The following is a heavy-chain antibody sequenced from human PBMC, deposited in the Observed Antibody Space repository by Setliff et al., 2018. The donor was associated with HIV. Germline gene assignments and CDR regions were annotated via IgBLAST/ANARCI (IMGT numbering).Heavy chain of an antibody. J-gene: IGHJ4*02. D-gene: IGHD1-26*01. CDR3: ARTRAPYFFDF. CDR2: VSSIGNT. CDR1: GISINGYY. Sequence: SETLSLTCSVSGISINGYYWSWIRQSPRTRLEWIGYVSSIGNTNYNPSLKSRFTISVDTSKNQFSLQLNSVTAADTAVYFCARTRAPYFFDFWGQGAQVTVSS. V-gene: IGHV4-4*08.